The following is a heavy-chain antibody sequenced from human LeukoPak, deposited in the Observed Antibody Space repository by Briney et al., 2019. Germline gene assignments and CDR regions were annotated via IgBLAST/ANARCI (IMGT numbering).Heavy chain of an antibody. CDR3: AKDRGFSGSYYGSEF. D-gene: IGHD1-26*01. CDR2: ISGTGGST. J-gene: IGHJ4*02. Sequence: GGSLRLSCAASGFTFAGSAMNWVRQAPGKGLEWVSAISGTGGSTYYADSVKGRFTIPRDNSKNTLYLQMNSLRAEDTAMYYCAKDRGFSGSYYGSEFWGQGTLVTVSS. CDR1: GFTFAGSA. V-gene: IGHV3-23*01.